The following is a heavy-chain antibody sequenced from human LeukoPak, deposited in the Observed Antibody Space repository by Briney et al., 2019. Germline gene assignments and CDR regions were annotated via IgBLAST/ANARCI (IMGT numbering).Heavy chain of an antibody. Sequence: GGSLRLSCAASGFTFSSHAMNWVRQAPGKGLEWVSTTSGSSGNTYYADSVKGRFTISRDNSKDTLYLQMNSLRAEDTAVYYCAREGYSYGVIDYWGQGTLVTVSS. D-gene: IGHD5-18*01. J-gene: IGHJ4*02. CDR2: TSGSSGNT. CDR3: AREGYSYGVIDY. CDR1: GFTFSSHA. V-gene: IGHV3-23*01.